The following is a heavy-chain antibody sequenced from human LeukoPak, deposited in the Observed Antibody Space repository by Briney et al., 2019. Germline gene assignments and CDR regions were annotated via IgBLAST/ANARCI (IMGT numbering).Heavy chain of an antibody. CDR3: ARDSGDFRTPLDY. V-gene: IGHV3-21*01. D-gene: IGHD3-10*01. CDR1: GFTFSSYS. CDR2: ISSSSSYI. J-gene: IGHJ4*02. Sequence: GGSLRLSCAASGFTFSSYSMNWVRQAPGKGLEWVSSISSSSSYIYYADSVKGRFTISRDNAKNSLYLQMNSLRAEDTAVYYCARDSGDFRTPLDYWGQGTLVTVSS.